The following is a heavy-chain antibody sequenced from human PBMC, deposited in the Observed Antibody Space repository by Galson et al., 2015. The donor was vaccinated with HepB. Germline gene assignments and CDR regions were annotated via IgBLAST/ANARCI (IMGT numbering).Heavy chain of an antibody. J-gene: IGHJ6*03. CDR3: ARERYCTNGVCYKVYMDV. D-gene: IGHD2-8*01. Sequence: TLSLTCTVSGGSISSGGYYWSWIRQHPGKGLEWIGYIYYSGSTYYNPSLKSRVTISVDTSKNQFSLKLSSVTAADTAVYYCARERYCTNGVCYKVYMDVWGKGTTVTVSS. V-gene: IGHV4-31*03. CDR2: IYYSGST. CDR1: GGSISSGGYY.